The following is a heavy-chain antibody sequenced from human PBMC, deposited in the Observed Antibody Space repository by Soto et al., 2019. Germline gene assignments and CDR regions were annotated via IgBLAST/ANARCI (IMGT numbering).Heavy chain of an antibody. CDR1: GFSFSSYS. D-gene: IGHD6-19*01. CDR3: VRDSGWAFDI. Sequence: EVQLVESGGDLVQPGQSLRLSCAASGFSFSSYSMNWVRQAPGKGLEWISYLSSSKTYIWYADSVKGRFTISRDNAKNSLPLQMNSLRDEDTAVYYCVRDSGWAFDIWGLGTMVTVSS. V-gene: IGHV3-48*02. J-gene: IGHJ3*02. CDR2: LSSSKTYI.